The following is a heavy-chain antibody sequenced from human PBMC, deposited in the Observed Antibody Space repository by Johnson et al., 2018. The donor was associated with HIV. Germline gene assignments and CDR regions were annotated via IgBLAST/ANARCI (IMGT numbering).Heavy chain of an antibody. CDR3: AKVGATVITPRGEAFDI. J-gene: IGHJ3*02. Sequence: QVQLVESGGGVVRPGGSLRLACAASGFTFDDYGMNWVRQAPGKGLEWVSVIYSGGSTYYADSVKGRVTISRDNSKNTLYLQMNSLRAEDTAVYYCAKVGATVITPRGEAFDIWGQGTMVTVSS. V-gene: IGHV3-NL1*01. CDR2: IYSGGST. D-gene: IGHD4-23*01. CDR1: GFTFDDYG.